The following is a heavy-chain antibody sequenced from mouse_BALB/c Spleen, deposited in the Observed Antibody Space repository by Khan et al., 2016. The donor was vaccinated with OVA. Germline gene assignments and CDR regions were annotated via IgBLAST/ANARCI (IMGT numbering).Heavy chain of an antibody. V-gene: IGHV3-8*02. Sequence: EVQLQESGPSLVKPSQTLSLTCSVTGDSITSGYWTWIRKFPGNKLEYMGFMIYSGDTYYNPSLKSRISITRHTSKNQYYLQLNSVTTEDTATYYCARATYRYAFAYWGQGTLVTVSA. CDR3: ARATYRYAFAY. J-gene: IGHJ3*01. D-gene: IGHD2-14*01. CDR1: GDSITSGY. CDR2: MIYSGDT.